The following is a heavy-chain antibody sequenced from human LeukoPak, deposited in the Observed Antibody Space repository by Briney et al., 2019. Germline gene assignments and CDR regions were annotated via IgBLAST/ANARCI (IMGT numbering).Heavy chain of an antibody. D-gene: IGHD2-2*01. CDR3: AKYCSSTSCYLPGAFDI. V-gene: IGHV3-30*18. CDR2: ISYDGSNK. J-gene: IGHJ3*02. Sequence: GGSLRLSCAASGFTFSNAWMSWVRQAPGKGLEWVAVISYDGSNKYYADSVKGRFTISRDNSKNTLYLQMNSLRAEDTAVYYCAKYCSSTSCYLPGAFDIWGQGTMVTVSS. CDR1: GFTFSNAW.